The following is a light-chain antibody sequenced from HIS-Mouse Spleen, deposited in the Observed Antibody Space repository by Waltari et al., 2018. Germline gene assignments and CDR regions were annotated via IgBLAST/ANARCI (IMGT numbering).Light chain of an antibody. J-gene: IGLJ2*01. CDR3: CSYAGSSTVV. CDR2: EGS. CDR1: SSDVGSYNL. V-gene: IGLV2-23*01. Sequence: QSALTQPASVSGSPGQSITISCTGTSSDVGSYNLVSWYQQHPGKAPKRMIYEGSKRPSGVSNRFSGSKSGNTASRTISGLQAEDEADYYCCSYAGSSTVVFGGGTKLTVL.